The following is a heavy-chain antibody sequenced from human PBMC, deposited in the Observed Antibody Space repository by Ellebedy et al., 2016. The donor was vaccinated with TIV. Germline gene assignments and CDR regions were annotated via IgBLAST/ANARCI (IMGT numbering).Heavy chain of an antibody. CDR3: ARVYSSGRYDY. Sequence: GESLKISCAASGFTVSSNYMSWVRQAPGKGLEWVSVIYSDCRTYYADSVKGRFTISREHSKNTLYLQMNSLRAEDTAVYYCARVYSSGRYDYWGQGTLVTVSS. D-gene: IGHD6-19*01. CDR2: IYSDCRT. J-gene: IGHJ4*02. CDR1: GFTVSSNY. V-gene: IGHV3-53*01.